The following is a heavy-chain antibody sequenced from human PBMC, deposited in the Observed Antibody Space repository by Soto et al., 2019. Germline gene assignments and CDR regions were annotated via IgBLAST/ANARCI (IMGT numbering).Heavy chain of an antibody. Sequence: GGSLRLSCAASGFTFSNAWMNWVRQAPGKGLEWVGRIKSKTDGGTTDYAAPVKGRFTISRDDSKNTLYLQMNSLKTEDTAVYYCTTEVYCEGSSSWYVSFNCYGMDVWGQGTTVTVSS. CDR2: IKSKTDGGTT. V-gene: IGHV3-15*07. CDR3: TTEVYCEGSSSWYVSFNCYGMDV. J-gene: IGHJ6*02. CDR1: GFTFSNAW. D-gene: IGHD6-13*01.